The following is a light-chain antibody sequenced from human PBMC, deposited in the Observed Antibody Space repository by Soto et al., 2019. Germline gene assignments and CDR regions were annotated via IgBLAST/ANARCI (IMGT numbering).Light chain of an antibody. Sequence: DIPMTQSPSSLSASVGDRVTIASPASQGISNYLAWYQQNPGKVPKLMIYAASTLQSGVPSRCSSRGSGTDFPRTISSLQPEDVATYYCQKYNSAPVAFGQGTKLEIK. V-gene: IGKV1-27*01. CDR3: QKYNSAPVA. CDR1: QGISNY. CDR2: AAS. J-gene: IGKJ1*01.